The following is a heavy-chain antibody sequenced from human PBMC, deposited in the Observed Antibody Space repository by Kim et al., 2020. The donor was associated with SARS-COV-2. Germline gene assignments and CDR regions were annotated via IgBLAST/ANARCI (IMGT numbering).Heavy chain of an antibody. Sequence: GRVTITADESTSTAYMELSSLRSEDTAVYYCARLALPVVRYYYGMDVWGQGTTVTVSS. CDR3: ARLALPVVRYYYGMDV. V-gene: IGHV1-69*01. D-gene: IGHD3-10*01. J-gene: IGHJ6*02.